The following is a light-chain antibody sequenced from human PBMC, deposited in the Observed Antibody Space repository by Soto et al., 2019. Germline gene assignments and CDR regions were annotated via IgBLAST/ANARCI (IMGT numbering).Light chain of an antibody. CDR2: GNY. V-gene: IGLV1-40*01. CDR1: GSNIGAGYD. Sequence: QAVVTQPPSVSGAPGQMATISCTGGGSNIGAGYDVHWYQQLPGTAPKLLIYGNYNRPSGVPDRFSGSKSGISASLAITGLQAEDEADYYCQSHDSSLRGSIFGGGTKVTVL. CDR3: QSHDSSLRGSI. J-gene: IGLJ2*01.